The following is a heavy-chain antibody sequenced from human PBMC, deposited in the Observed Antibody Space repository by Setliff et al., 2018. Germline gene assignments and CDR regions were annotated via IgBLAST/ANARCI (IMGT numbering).Heavy chain of an antibody. D-gene: IGHD3-16*01. Sequence: GGSLRLSCEASGFIFKNHALTWVRQVPGKGLEWVSAVSGGGDYTYYADSVKGRFTISRDNSKNTLYLQMDSLRAEDTAVYYCARDPAYGAFDIWGQGTMVTVSS. CDR3: ARDPAYGAFDI. V-gene: IGHV3-23*01. J-gene: IGHJ3*02. CDR1: GFIFKNHA. CDR2: VSGGGDYT.